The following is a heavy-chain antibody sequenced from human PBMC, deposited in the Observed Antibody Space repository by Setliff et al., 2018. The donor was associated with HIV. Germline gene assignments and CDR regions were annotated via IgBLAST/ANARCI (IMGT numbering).Heavy chain of an antibody. V-gene: IGHV4-39*01. Sequence: SETLSLTCIVSGDSISNSNHNWDWIRQTPGKGLEWIGIISDSGYTYSNPPLKSRVTMSVDTSRNQLSLKLSSVTAADTAVYYCARRKEVGAAFDYWGQGTLVTVSS. D-gene: IGHD1-26*01. CDR2: ISDSGYT. CDR1: GDSISNSNHN. CDR3: ARRKEVGAAFDY. J-gene: IGHJ4*02.